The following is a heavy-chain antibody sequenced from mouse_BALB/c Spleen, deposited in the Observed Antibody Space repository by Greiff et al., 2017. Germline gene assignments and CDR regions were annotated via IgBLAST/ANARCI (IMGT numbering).Heavy chain of an antibody. CDR1: GFAFSSYD. Sequence: EVKLVESGGGLVKPGGSLKLSCAASGFAFSSYDMSWVRQTPEKRLEWVAYISSGGGSTYYPDTVKGRFTISRDNAKNTLYLQMSSLKSEDTAMYYCARHDYYGSSDYWGQGTTLTVSS. J-gene: IGHJ2*01. CDR2: ISSGGGST. V-gene: IGHV5-12-1*01. D-gene: IGHD1-1*01. CDR3: ARHDYYGSSDY.